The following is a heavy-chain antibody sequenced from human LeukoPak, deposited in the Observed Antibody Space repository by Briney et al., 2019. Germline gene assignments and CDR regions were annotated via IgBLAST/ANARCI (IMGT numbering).Heavy chain of an antibody. V-gene: IGHV4-39*01. D-gene: IGHD6-19*01. CDR2: IYYSGST. CDR1: GGSISSSSYY. Sequence: SETLSLTCTVSGGSISSSSYYWGWIRQPPGKGLEWIGSIYYSGSTYYNPSLKSRVTISVDTSKNQFSLKLTSVTAADTAVYYCARREAVTGTPRAWFDPWGQGTLVTVSS. J-gene: IGHJ5*02. CDR3: ARREAVTGTPRAWFDP.